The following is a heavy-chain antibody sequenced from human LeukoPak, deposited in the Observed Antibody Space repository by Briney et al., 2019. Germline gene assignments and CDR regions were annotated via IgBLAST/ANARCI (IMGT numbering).Heavy chain of an antibody. J-gene: IGHJ4*02. CDR1: GFTFNNYN. CDR3: ASGMRVGPNI. V-gene: IGHV3-48*04. D-gene: IGHD1-26*01. Sequence: GGSLRLSCVVSGFTFNNYNLNWVRQAPGKGLEWVSYISSSSDTIYYADSVKGRFTISRDNAKNSLYLQMNSLKAEDTAVYYCASGMRVGPNIWGQGTLVTVSS. CDR2: ISSSSDTI.